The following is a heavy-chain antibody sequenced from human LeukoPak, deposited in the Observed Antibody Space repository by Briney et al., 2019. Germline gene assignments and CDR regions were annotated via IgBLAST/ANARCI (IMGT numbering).Heavy chain of an antibody. V-gene: IGHV3-30*02. CDR2: IRYDGSNK. D-gene: IGHD5-12*01. CDR3: ARDWSDPGYSGYDFVY. Sequence: GGSLRLSCAASGFTFSSYGMHWVRQAPGKGLEWVAFIRYDGSNKYYADSVKGRFTISRDNSKNTLYLQMNSLRAEDTAVYYCARDWSDPGYSGYDFVYWGQGTLVSVSS. J-gene: IGHJ4*02. CDR1: GFTFSSYG.